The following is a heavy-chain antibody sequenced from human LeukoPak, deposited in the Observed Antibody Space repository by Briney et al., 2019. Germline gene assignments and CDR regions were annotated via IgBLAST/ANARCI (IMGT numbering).Heavy chain of an antibody. CDR1: GGTFSTYA. J-gene: IGHJ1*01. Sequence: ASVKVSCKASGGTFSTYAISWVRQAPGQGLEWMGWISPYNGNTKYAQKFQGRVTMTTDTSTSTAYMELRSLRSDDTAVYYCAKDRRLRFLEWSSIGYFQHWGQGTLVAVSS. D-gene: IGHD3-3*01. CDR2: ISPYNGNT. CDR3: AKDRRLRFLEWSSIGYFQH. V-gene: IGHV1-18*01.